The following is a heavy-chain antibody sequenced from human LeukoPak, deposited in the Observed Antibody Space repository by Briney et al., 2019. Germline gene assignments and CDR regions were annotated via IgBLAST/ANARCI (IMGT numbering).Heavy chain of an antibody. D-gene: IGHD3-10*01. CDR2: INRDGSST. V-gene: IGHV3-74*01. J-gene: IGHJ4*02. CDR3: ARVRAYYYGSGSSTPPYYFDY. Sequence: GGSLRLSCAASGFTFSNYWMHWVRHAPGKGLMWVSRINRDGSSTSYADSVKGRFTISRDNAKNTLYLQMNSLRAEDTAVYYCARVRAYYYGSGSSTPPYYFDYWGQGTLVTVSS. CDR1: GFTFSNYW.